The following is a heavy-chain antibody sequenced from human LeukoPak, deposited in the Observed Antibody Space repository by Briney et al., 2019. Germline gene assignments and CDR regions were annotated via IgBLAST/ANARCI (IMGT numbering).Heavy chain of an antibody. Sequence: SETLSLTCTVSGGSISSYYWSWLRQPPGKGLEWIGESNHSGSTNYNPSLKSRVTISVDTSKNQFSLKLSSVTAADTAVYYCARSIAVAGPYYFDYWGQGTLVTVSS. V-gene: IGHV4-34*01. J-gene: IGHJ4*02. CDR1: GGSISSYY. CDR2: SNHSGST. D-gene: IGHD6-19*01. CDR3: ARSIAVAGPYYFDY.